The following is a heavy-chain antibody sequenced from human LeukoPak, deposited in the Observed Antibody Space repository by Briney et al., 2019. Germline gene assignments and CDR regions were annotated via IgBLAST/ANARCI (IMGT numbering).Heavy chain of an antibody. CDR1: GYTFSSYG. V-gene: IGHV1-18*01. CDR2: ISAYNGDT. CDR3: ARDLRSSSVYYFDY. Sequence: ASVKVSCKTSGYTFSSYGISWVRPAPGQRLEWMGWISAYNGDTNSAPKLQGRVTMTKDTSTSTAYMELRSLRSDDTAVYYCARDLRSSSVYYFDYWGQGTLITVSS. J-gene: IGHJ4*02. D-gene: IGHD6-6*01.